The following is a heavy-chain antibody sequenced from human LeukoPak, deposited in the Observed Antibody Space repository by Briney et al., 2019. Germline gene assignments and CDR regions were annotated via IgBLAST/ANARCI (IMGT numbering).Heavy chain of an antibody. J-gene: IGHJ5*02. CDR2: ISYDGSNK. Sequence: GRSMRLSCAASGFIFSRYGMYWVRQAPGKGLEWMAVISYDGSNKYYADSMRGRFIISRDDSKNTLYLQMNSLRIDDTAVYYCAKDGAPYDSPTEGWFDPWGQGTLVTVSS. V-gene: IGHV3-30*18. CDR3: AKDGAPYDSPTEGWFDP. CDR1: GFIFSRYG. D-gene: IGHD3-22*01.